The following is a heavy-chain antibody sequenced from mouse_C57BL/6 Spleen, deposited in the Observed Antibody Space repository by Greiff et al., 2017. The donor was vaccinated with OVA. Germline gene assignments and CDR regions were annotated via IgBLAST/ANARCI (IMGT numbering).Heavy chain of an antibody. CDR3: ARCFITTVVDAMDY. V-gene: IGHV1-76*01. CDR1: GYTFTDYY. D-gene: IGHD1-1*01. CDR2: IYPGSGNT. Sequence: QVQLQQSGAELVRPGASVKLSCKASGYTFTDYYINWVKQRPGQGLEWIARIYPGSGNTYYNEKFKGKATLTAEKSSSTAYMQLSSLTSEDSAVYFCARCFITTVVDAMDYWGQGTSVTVSS. J-gene: IGHJ4*01.